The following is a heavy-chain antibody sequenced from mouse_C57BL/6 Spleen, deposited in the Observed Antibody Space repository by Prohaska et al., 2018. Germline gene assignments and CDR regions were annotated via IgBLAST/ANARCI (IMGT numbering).Heavy chain of an antibody. D-gene: IGHD1-1*01. CDR3: ASATVVATEYYYAMDY. CDR2: INPNNGGT. V-gene: IGHV1-22*01. J-gene: IGHJ4*01. Sequence: HGKSLEWIGYINPNNGGTSYNQKFKGKATLTVNKFSSTAYMELRSLTSEDSAVYYCASATVVATEYYYAMDYWGQGTSVTVSS.